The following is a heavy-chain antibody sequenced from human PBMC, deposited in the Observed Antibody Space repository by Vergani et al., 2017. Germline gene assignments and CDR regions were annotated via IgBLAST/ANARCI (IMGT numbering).Heavy chain of an antibody. V-gene: IGHV4-61*01. J-gene: IGHJ6*03. CDR1: GGSVSSGSYY. Sequence: QVQLQESGPGLVKPSETLSLTCTVSGGSVSSGSYYWSWIRQPPGKGLEWIGEINHSGSTNYNPSLKSRVTISVDTSKNQFSLKLSSVTAADTAVYYCARTSHPGNYYYYYYMDVWGKGTTVTVSS. CDR2: INHSGST. CDR3: ARTSHPGNYYYYYYMDV.